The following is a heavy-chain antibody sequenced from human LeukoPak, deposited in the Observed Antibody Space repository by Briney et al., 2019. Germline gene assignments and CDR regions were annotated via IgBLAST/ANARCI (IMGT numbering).Heavy chain of an antibody. J-gene: IGHJ5*02. V-gene: IGHV4-34*01. CDR3: ARGYMTTVTTRFDP. D-gene: IGHD4-17*01. CDR2: INHSGST. CDR1: GGSFSGYY. Sequence: PSETLSLTCAVYGGSFSGYYWSWIRQPPRKGLEWIGEINHSGSTNYNPSLKSRVTVSVDTSKNQFSLKLSSVTAADTAVYYCARGYMTTVTTRFDPWGQGTLVTVSS.